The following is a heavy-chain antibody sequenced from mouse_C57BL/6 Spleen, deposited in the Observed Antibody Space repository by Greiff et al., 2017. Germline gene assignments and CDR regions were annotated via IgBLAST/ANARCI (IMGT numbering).Heavy chain of an antibody. V-gene: IGHV5-6*01. J-gene: IGHJ3*01. Sequence: EVKLVESGGDLVKPGGSLKLSCAASGFTFSSYGMSWVRQTPDKRLEWVATISSGGSYTYYPDSVKGRFTISRDNAKNTLYLQMSSLKSEDTAMYYCARHVRSEGFAYWGQGTLVTVSA. CDR3: ARHVRSEGFAY. CDR1: GFTFSSYG. CDR2: ISSGGSYT.